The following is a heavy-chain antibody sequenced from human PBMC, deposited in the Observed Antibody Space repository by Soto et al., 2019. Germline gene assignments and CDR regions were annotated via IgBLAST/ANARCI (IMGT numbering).Heavy chain of an antibody. CDR2: IYHSGST. Sequence: SETLSLTCTVSGGSISDYYGSWIRQSPGKGLEWIGYIYHSGSTYYNPSLKRRVTISLDASKTQFYMKLSSLTNADTAVDDCSRASRRYLAYWGKGAVVTVAS. J-gene: IGHJ4*02. CDR3: SRASRRYLAY. CDR1: GGSISDYY. V-gene: IGHV4-59*01.